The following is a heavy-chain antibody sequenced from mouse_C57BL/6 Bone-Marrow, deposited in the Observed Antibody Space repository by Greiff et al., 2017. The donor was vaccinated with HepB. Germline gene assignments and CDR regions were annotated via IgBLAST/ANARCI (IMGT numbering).Heavy chain of an antibody. CDR3: ARGDYYGSSSGYFDY. J-gene: IGHJ2*01. CDR2: IYPRSGNN. V-gene: IGHV1-81*01. CDR1: GYTFTSYG. D-gene: IGHD1-1*01. Sequence: VQLQQSGAELARPGASVKLSCKASGYTFTSYGISWVKQRTGQGLEWIGEIYPRSGNNYYNEKFKGKATLTADKSSSTAYMELRSLTSEDSAVYFCARGDYYGSSSGYFDYWGQGTTLTVSS.